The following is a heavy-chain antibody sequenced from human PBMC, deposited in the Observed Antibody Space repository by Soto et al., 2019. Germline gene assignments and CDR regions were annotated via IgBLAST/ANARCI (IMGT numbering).Heavy chain of an antibody. V-gene: IGHV4-34*01. D-gene: IGHD2-2*01. J-gene: IGHJ5*02. CDR2: INHSGST. CDR1: GGSFSGYY. CDR3: ARGPRLYIVVVPAAPGGFDP. Sequence: QVQLQQWGAGLLKPSETLSLTCAVYGGSFSGYYWSWIRQPPGKGLEWIGEINHSGSTNYNPSLKSRVTISVDPSKNQFSLKLGSVTAADTAVYYCARGPRLYIVVVPAAPGGFDPWGQGTLVTVSS.